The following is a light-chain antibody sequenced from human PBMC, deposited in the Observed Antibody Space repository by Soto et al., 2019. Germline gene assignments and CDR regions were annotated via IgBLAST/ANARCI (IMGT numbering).Light chain of an antibody. CDR1: SGSIASNY. Sequence: NFMLTQPHSVSESPGKTVTISCTGSSGSIASNYVQWYQQRPGSAPTTVIYEDNQRPSGVPDRFSGSIDSSSNSASLTISGLKTEDEADYYCQSHDSSNYWVFGGGTKLTVL. V-gene: IGLV6-57*02. CDR3: QSHDSSNYWV. CDR2: EDN. J-gene: IGLJ3*02.